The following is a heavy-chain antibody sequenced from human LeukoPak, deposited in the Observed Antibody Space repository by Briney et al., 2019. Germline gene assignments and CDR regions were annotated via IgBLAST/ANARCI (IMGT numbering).Heavy chain of an antibody. CDR1: GDSVTSGNYF. CDR2: IYYSGGT. Sequence: KSSETLSLTCTVSGDSVTSGNYFWTWIRQPPGKGLEWIGYIYYSGGTIYNPSLKSRLTISVDTSKNQFSLKLSSVTAADTAVYYCARQDTITTPGVDYWGQGTPVTVSS. J-gene: IGHJ4*02. D-gene: IGHD3-3*01. V-gene: IGHV4-61*01. CDR3: ARQDTITTPGVDY.